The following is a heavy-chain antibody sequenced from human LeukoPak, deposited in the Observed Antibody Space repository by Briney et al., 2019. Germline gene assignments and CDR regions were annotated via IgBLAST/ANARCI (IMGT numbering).Heavy chain of an antibody. V-gene: IGHV4-59*01. J-gene: IGHJ4*02. CDR2: IYNSGST. CDR1: GFTFSSYA. D-gene: IGHD1-14*01. CDR3: ARTNRYAGGDRHFDY. Sequence: GSLRLSCAASGFTFSSYAMSWIRQPPGKGLEWIGYIYNSGSTNFNPSLKSRVTISVDTSKNQFSLKMTSVTAADTAVYYCARTNRYAGGDRHFDYWGQGTLVTVSS.